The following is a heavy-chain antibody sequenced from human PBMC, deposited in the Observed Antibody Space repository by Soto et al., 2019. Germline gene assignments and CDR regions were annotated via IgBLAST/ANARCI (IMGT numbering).Heavy chain of an antibody. J-gene: IGHJ5*02. CDR1: GGSISSGDYY. Sequence: QVQLQESGPGLVKPSQTLSLTCTVSGGSISSGDYYWSWIRQPPGKGLEWIGYIYYSGSTYYNPSLKSRVTISVDTSKNQFSLKLSSVTAADTAVYYCARVIAAAGKGIWFDPWGQGTLVTVSS. V-gene: IGHV4-30-4*01. CDR3: ARVIAAAGKGIWFDP. D-gene: IGHD6-13*01. CDR2: IYYSGST.